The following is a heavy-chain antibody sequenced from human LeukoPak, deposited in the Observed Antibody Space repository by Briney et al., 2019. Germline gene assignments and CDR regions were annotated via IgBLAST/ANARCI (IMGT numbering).Heavy chain of an antibody. D-gene: IGHD3-16*01. CDR3: ARHQREYVLS. CDR1: GGYMSRGGYY. CDR2: IYTSGST. Sequence: PSETLSLTCTVSGGYMSRGGYYWSRIRQPPGKGLEWIGYIYTSGSTNYNPSLKSRVTISVDTSKHQFSLKLSSVTAADTAVYYCARHQREYVLSWGQGTLVTVSS. V-gene: IGHV4-61*08. J-gene: IGHJ5*02.